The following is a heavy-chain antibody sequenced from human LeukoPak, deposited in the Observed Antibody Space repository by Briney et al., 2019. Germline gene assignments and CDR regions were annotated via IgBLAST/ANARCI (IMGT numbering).Heavy chain of an antibody. CDR2: ISSSGSTI. CDR3: AKDFKVGASILDY. D-gene: IGHD1-26*01. CDR1: GFTFSDYY. Sequence: PGGSLRLSCAASGFTFSDYYMSWIRQAPGKGLEWVSYISSSGSTIYYADSVKGRFTISRDNSKNTLYLQMNSLRAEDTAVYYCAKDFKVGASILDYWGQGTLVTVSS. V-gene: IGHV3-11*04. J-gene: IGHJ4*02.